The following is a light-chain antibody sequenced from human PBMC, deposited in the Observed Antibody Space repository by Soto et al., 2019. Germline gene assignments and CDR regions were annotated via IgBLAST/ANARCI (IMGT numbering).Light chain of an antibody. CDR2: DAS. CDR3: LQDYIYPYT. CDR1: QSVSRSS. V-gene: IGKV3D-20*01. J-gene: IGKJ2*01. Sequence: EIVLTQSPATLSLSPGKRATLSCGASQSVSRSSLAWYQHKPGLAPRLLIYDASSRATGIPNRFSGSGSGTDFTLTISRLEPEDFAIYYCLQDYIYPYTSGQGTKLEIK.